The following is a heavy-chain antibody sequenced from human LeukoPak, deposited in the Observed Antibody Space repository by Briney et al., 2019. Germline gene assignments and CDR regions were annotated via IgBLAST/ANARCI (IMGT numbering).Heavy chain of an antibody. J-gene: IGHJ4*02. Sequence: GGSLRLSCAASGFTFSSYAMSWVRQAPGKGLEWVSAISGSGGSTYYADSVKGRFTISRDNSENTLYLQMNSLRAEDTAVYYCAKARGDIVLMVYDLDYWGQGTLVTVSS. D-gene: IGHD2-8*01. CDR1: GFTFSSYA. CDR2: ISGSGGST. CDR3: AKARGDIVLMVYDLDY. V-gene: IGHV3-23*01.